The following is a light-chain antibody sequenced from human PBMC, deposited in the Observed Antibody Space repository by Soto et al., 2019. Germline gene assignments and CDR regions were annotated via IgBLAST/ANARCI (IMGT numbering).Light chain of an antibody. Sequence: EIVMTQSPGTLSVSTGEGATLSCRASQSVDSNLAWYQQKPGQAPRLLIYGASTRATGIPDRFRGSGSGTEFTLTISRLEPEDFAVYYCQQYGSSPRTFGQGTKVEIK. CDR3: QQYGSSPRT. CDR2: GAS. CDR1: QSVDSN. V-gene: IGKV3-20*01. J-gene: IGKJ1*01.